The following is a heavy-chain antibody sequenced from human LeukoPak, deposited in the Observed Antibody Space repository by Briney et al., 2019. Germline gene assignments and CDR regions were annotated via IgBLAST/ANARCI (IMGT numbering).Heavy chain of an antibody. J-gene: IGHJ4*02. CDR1: GYTFTGYY. CDR2: INPNSGGT. D-gene: IGHD2-2*01. CDR3: ALLGGDIVVVPAAPPRTFDY. Sequence: ASVKVSCKASGYTFTGYYMHWVRQAPGQGLEWMGWINPNSGGTNYAQKFQGRVTMTRDTSISTAYMELSRLRSDDTAVYYCALLGGDIVVVPAAPPRTFDYWGQGTLVTVSS. V-gene: IGHV1-2*02.